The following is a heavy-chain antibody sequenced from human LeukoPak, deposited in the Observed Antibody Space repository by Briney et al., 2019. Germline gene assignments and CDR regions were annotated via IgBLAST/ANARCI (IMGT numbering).Heavy chain of an antibody. J-gene: IGHJ4*02. CDR3: ARDTRHSFDY. CDR2: IGSSGSTI. Sequence: GGSLRLSCAASGFTFRNYVIHWVRQAPGKGLEWVSYIGSSGSTIYYADSVKGRFTISRDNAKNSLYLQMNSLRAEDTAVYYCARDTRHSFDYWGQGTLVTVSS. CDR1: GFTFRNYV. D-gene: IGHD6-6*01. V-gene: IGHV3-48*04.